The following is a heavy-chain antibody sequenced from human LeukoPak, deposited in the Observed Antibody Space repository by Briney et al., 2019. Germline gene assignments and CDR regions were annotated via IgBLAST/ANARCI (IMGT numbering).Heavy chain of an antibody. J-gene: IGHJ4*02. CDR1: GYSFTSYW. CDR2: IYPGDSDT. D-gene: IGHD3-3*01. CDR3: ARPLAPITIFGVVIMGAFDY. V-gene: IGHV5-51*01. Sequence: GESLNISCKGSGYSFTSYWIGWVREMPGKGLEWMGIIYPGDSDTRYSPSFQGQVTISPNKCISTAYLQWSSLKASDTAMYYCARPLAPITIFGVVIMGAFDYWDQRTMAADSS.